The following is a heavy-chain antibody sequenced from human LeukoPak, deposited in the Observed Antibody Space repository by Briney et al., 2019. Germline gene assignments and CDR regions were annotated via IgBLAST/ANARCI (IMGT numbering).Heavy chain of an antibody. J-gene: IGHJ4*02. CDR2: ISSDGSSI. V-gene: IGHV3-48*03. D-gene: IGHD3-10*01. Sequence: GGSLRLSCAASGFIFSDYEVNWVRQAPGKGLEWISYISSDGSSIFYEDSVKGRFTISRDNAKNSLYLQMNSLRAEDTAVYYCARDPLRALDYWGQGTLVTVSS. CDR3: ARDPLRALDY. CDR1: GFIFSDYE.